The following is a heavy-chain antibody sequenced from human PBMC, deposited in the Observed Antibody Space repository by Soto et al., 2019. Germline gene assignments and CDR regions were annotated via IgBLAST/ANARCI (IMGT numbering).Heavy chain of an antibody. CDR1: GYSFAGYW. J-gene: IGHJ4*02. V-gene: IGHV5-10-1*01. D-gene: IGHD3-22*01. CDR2: IDPSDSQT. CDR3: ARQIYDSDTGPNFQYYFDS. Sequence: RGESLKISCKGSGYSFAGYWITWVRQKPGKGLEWMGRIDPSDSQTYYSPSFRGHVTISVTKSITTVFLQWSSLRASDTAMYYCARQIYDSDTGPNFQYYFDSWGQGTPFTVSS.